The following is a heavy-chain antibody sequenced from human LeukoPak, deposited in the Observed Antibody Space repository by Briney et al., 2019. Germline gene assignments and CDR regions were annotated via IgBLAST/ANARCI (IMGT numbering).Heavy chain of an antibody. V-gene: IGHV4-30-2*01. D-gene: IGHD3-10*01. Sequence: SQTLSLTCAVSGGSISCGGYSWSWSRQPPGKGLEWIGYIYHSGSTYYNPSLKSRVTIPVDRSKNQFSLKLSSVTAADTAVYYCARGITMVRGVIRHYYYYGMDVWGKGPTVTVSS. CDR3: ARGITMVRGVIRHYYYYGMDV. J-gene: IGHJ6*04. CDR2: IYHSGST. CDR1: GGSISCGGYS.